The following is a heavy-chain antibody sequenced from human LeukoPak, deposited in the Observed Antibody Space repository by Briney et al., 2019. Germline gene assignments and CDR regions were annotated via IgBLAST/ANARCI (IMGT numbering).Heavy chain of an antibody. D-gene: IGHD2-15*01. Sequence: SETLSLTCAVSGGSISSTNWWTWVRQPPGKGLEWIGEIYHSGSTNYNPSLKSRVTISVDKSKNQFSLKLSSVTAADTAVYYCAKGTVVVVAAVAGSDAFDIWGQGTMVTVSS. V-gene: IGHV4-4*02. CDR2: IYHSGST. J-gene: IGHJ3*02. CDR3: AKGTVVVVAAVAGSDAFDI. CDR1: GGSISSTNW.